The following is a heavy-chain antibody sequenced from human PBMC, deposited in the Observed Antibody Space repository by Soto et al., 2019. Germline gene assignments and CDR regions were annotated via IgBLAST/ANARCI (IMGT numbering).Heavy chain of an antibody. D-gene: IGHD2-21*01. CDR1: GDSISSTHW. J-gene: IGHJ5*02. CDR2: VYHSGST. Sequence: QGYLHQSGPGLVKPSGTLSLTCAVSGDSISSTHWWTWVRQTPGKGLEWIGVVYHSGSTSYNPSLKSRVTISVNKSNNQFSLKLTSVTAADTAVYYCATLPPRIVVTVLPIPTWGQGTLVSVSS. V-gene: IGHV4-4*02. CDR3: ATLPPRIVVTVLPIPT.